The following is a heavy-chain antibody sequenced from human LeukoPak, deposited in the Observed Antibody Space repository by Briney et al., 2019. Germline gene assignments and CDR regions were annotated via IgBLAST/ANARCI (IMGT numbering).Heavy chain of an antibody. CDR3: ARSYYYGSGSYYKRGSDFDY. D-gene: IGHD3-10*01. CDR1: GGSISSSSYY. V-gene: IGHV4-39*01. J-gene: IGHJ4*02. Sequence: KASETLSLTCTVSGGSISSSSYYWGWIRQPPGKGLEWIGSIYYSGSTYYNPSLKSRVTISVDTSKNQFSLKLSSVTAADTAVYYCARSYYYGSGSYYKRGSDFDYWGQGTLVTVSS. CDR2: IYYSGST.